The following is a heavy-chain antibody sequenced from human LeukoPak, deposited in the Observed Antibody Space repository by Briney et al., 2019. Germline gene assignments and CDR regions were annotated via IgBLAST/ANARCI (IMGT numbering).Heavy chain of an antibody. CDR3: GRGIQSFDP. J-gene: IGHJ5*02. V-gene: IGHV1-2*06. CDR2: ISPKNGDT. Sequence: GASVKVSCKASGYTFTAYYIHWVRQAPGQGLEWMGRISPKNGDTNYAQKFQDRVTMTRDTSMSAAYMEISRLTCDDTAVYYCGRGIQSFDPWGQGTLVTVSS. CDR1: GYTFTAYY.